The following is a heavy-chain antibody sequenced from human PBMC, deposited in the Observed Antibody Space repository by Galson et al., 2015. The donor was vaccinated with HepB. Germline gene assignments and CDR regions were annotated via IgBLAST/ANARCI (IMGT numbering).Heavy chain of an antibody. D-gene: IGHD3-10*01. V-gene: IGHV6-1*01. Sequence: CAISGDSVSSNSAAWNWIRQSPSRGLEWLGRTYYRSKWYNDYAVSVKSRITINPDTSKNQFSLQLNSVTPEDTAVYYCARTTPNGITMVRGVGWFDPWGQGTLVTVSS. J-gene: IGHJ5*02. CDR1: GDSVSSNSAA. CDR3: ARTTPNGITMVRGVGWFDP. CDR2: TYYRSKWYN.